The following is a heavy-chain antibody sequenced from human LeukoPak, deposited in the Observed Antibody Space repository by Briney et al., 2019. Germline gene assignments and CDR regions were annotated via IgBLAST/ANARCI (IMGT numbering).Heavy chain of an antibody. CDR1: GYTFTTYD. V-gene: IGHV1-8*01. CDR2: MNTNSANT. Sequence: ASAVKVSCKASGYTFTTYDFNWVRQATGQGLEWMGCMNTNSANTGYSQKFQGRVTITRNTSISTDYMELNSQRSNDTAGYYCSRARLVRGPVTPLYFFDYWGQGVLVTVSS. J-gene: IGHJ4*02. D-gene: IGHD2-8*02. CDR3: SRARLVRGPVTPLYFFDY.